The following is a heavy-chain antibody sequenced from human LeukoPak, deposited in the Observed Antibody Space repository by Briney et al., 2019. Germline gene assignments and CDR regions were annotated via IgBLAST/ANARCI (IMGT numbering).Heavy chain of an antibody. CDR3: ARAKFRLRRGPGNYYGSGSYPPTFDY. J-gene: IGHJ4*02. V-gene: IGHV3-13*01. CDR1: GFTFSSYD. D-gene: IGHD3-10*01. CDR2: IGTAGDT. Sequence: GGSLRLSCAASGFTFSSYDMHWVRQATGKGLEWVSAIGTAGDTYYPGSVKGRFTISRENAKNSLYLQMNSLRAGDTAVYYCARAKFRLRRGPGNYYGSGSYPPTFDYWGQGTLVTVSS.